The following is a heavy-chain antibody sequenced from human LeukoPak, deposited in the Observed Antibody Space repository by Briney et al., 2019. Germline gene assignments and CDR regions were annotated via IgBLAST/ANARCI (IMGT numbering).Heavy chain of an antibody. D-gene: IGHD1-26*01. V-gene: IGHV3-23*01. CDR3: AKGRTLVGGSTRSYDY. CDR1: GFTFSSYS. Sequence: GGSLRLSCAASGFTFSSYSMSWVRQAPGKGLEWVSVISGNGGDTFYADPVKGRFTISRDNSKHTLYLQMNSLRVEDTAVYYCAKGRTLVGGSTRSYDYWGQGTLVTVSS. CDR2: ISGNGGDT. J-gene: IGHJ4*02.